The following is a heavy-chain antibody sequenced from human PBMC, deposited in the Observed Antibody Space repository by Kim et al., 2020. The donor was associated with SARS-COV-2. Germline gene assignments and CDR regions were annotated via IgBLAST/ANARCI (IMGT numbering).Heavy chain of an antibody. J-gene: IGHJ6*02. CDR3: AADSSPYYYYGMDV. V-gene: IGHV1-58*01. D-gene: IGHD6-6*01. Sequence: AQKFQERVTITRDMSTSTAYMELSSLRSEDTAVYYCAADSSPYYYYGMDVWGQGTTVTVSS.